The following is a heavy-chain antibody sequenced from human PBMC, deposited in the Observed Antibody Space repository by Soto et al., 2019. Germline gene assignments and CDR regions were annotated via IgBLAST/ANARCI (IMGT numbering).Heavy chain of an antibody. CDR1: GFSLTTRGVG. V-gene: IGHV2-5*02. CDR2: IYWDDDK. CDR3: AHIPNYYQYDWFDP. Sequence: QITLKESGPTLVKPTQTLTLTCTVSGFSLTTRGVGVGWIRQPPGKALECLALIYWDDDKRYSPSLQSRLSITKDTSKNQVVLTMTNVDPVDTATYYCAHIPNYYQYDWFDPWGQVTLVSVSS. J-gene: IGHJ5*02. D-gene: IGHD3-16*01.